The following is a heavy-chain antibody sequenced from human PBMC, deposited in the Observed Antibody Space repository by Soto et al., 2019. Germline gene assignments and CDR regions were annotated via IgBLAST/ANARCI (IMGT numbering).Heavy chain of an antibody. V-gene: IGHV3-48*03. CDR2: INSGGSLI. CDR1: GFRFNEYE. Sequence: EVQLVESGGGLVQPGGSLRLSCVGSGFRFNEYEINWVRQAPGKGLEWISYINSGGSLIYYAASVKGRFTISRDNYKDSVYLQMKSLRADDTALYYCAREASYGQSATIVGEFGGQGTLVTVSS. CDR3: AREASYGQSATIVGEF. D-gene: IGHD3-10*01. J-gene: IGHJ4*02.